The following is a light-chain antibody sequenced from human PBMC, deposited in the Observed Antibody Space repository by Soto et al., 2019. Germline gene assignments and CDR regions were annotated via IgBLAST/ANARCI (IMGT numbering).Light chain of an antibody. V-gene: IGLV1-44*01. CDR2: SNN. CDR1: SSDIGTNT. J-gene: IGLJ1*01. Sequence: QPLLTQPPSASGTPGQGVTISCSGSSSDIGTNTVTWYQQLPGAAPKLLFYSNNQRPSGVPDRFSGSNSGTSASLALRAPQSQGESGYHCESWDVREFADTLGTGA. CDR3: ESWDVREFADT.